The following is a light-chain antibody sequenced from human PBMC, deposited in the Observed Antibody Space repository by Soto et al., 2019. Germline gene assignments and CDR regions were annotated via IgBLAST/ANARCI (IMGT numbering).Light chain of an antibody. CDR1: QSVSTY. Sequence: LVLRQSPVTLSLSPGDRATLSCRASQSVSTYLAWYRQTPGQAPRLLIYDTSNRATGVPPRFSGSRSGTDFTLTISSVGPEDFAVFYCHQRNTFGQGTRLEIK. CDR2: DTS. J-gene: IGKJ5*01. V-gene: IGKV3-11*01. CDR3: HQRNT.